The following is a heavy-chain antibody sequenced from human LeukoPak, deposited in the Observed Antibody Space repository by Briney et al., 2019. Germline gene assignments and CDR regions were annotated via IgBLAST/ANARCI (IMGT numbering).Heavy chain of an antibody. J-gene: IGHJ5*02. D-gene: IGHD6-13*01. CDR3: ARLGIAAAGKFFGGAYNWFDP. V-gene: IGHV4-39*07. CDR1: GGSISSSSYY. Sequence: PSETLSLTCTVSGGSISSSSYYWGWIRQPPGKGLEWIGSIYYSGSTYYNPSLKSRVTISVDTSKNQFSLKLSSVTAADTAVYYCARLGIAAAGKFFGGAYNWFDPWGQGTLVTVSS. CDR2: IYYSGST.